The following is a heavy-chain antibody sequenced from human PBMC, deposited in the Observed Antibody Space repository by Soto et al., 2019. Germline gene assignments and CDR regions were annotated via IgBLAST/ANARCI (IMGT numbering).Heavy chain of an antibody. CDR2: INVYSGNT. J-gene: IGHJ4*02. D-gene: IGHD6-13*01. CDR3: ARDLAAGTCDY. CDR1: GYTFTKYG. Sequence: ASVKVSCKASGYTFTKYGITWVRQAPGQGLEWMGWINVYSGNTDYVEKLQGRVTVTTDTSTSTAYMELRSLRSDDTAVYYCARDLAAGTCDYWGQGTLVTVSS. V-gene: IGHV1-18*01.